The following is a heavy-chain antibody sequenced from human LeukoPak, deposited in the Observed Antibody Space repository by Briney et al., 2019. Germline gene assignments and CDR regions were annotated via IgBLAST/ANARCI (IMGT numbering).Heavy chain of an antibody. CDR2: ISGSGGST. CDR3: AEAPLLWFGEYYFDY. J-gene: IGHJ4*02. V-gene: IGHV3-23*01. CDR1: GFTFSSYA. Sequence: GGSLRLSCAASGFTFSSYAMSWVRQAPGKGLEWVSAISGSGGSTYYADSVKGRFTISRDNSKNTLYLQMNSLRAEDTAVYYCAEAPLLWFGEYYFDYWGQGTLVTVSS. D-gene: IGHD3-10*01.